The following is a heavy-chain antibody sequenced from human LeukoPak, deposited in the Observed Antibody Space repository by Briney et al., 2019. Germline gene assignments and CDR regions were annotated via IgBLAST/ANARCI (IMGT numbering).Heavy chain of an antibody. CDR2: IYYSGST. CDR1: GGSISSSSYY. D-gene: IGHD3-10*01. Sequence: PSETLSLTCTVSGGSISSSSYYWGWIRQPPGKGLEWIGSIYYSGSTYYNPSPKSRVTISVDTSKNQFSLKLSSVIAADTAVYYCASPPGYYGSGSPGDYFDYWGQGTLVTVSS. V-gene: IGHV4-39*01. CDR3: ASPPGYYGSGSPGDYFDY. J-gene: IGHJ4*02.